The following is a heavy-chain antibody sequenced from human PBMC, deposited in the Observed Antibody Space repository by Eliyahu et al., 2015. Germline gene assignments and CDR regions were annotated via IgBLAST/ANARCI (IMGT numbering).Heavy chain of an antibody. Sequence: EVQLVESGGGLVXPGGSLRXYCXASGXXXSXYSMNWVRQAPGKGLEWVSAISSSSLYLYYTDSVKGRFTVSRDNAKNSLYLEMNSLRAGDTAVYYCARPRARSGEPYGAFEIWGQGTMVTVSS. J-gene: IGHJ3*02. CDR1: GXXXSXYS. CDR2: ISSSSLYL. V-gene: IGHV3-21*01. CDR3: ARPRARSGEPYGAFEI. D-gene: IGHD3-10*01.